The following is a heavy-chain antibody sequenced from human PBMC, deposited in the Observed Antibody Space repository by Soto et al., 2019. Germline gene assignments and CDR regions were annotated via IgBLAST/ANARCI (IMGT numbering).Heavy chain of an antibody. V-gene: IGHV3-30*18. D-gene: IGHD2-15*01. J-gene: IGHJ3*02. Sequence: PEGSLRLSCAASGFTFSSSGMHWVRQAPGKGLESVAVISYDGSNKYYADSVKCRFTISRDNSKSTLYLQMNSLRAEDTAVYYCAKEGARLMSGDFDILCQGTMLTV. CDR3: AKEGARLMSGDFDI. CDR1: GFTFSSSG. CDR2: ISYDGSNK.